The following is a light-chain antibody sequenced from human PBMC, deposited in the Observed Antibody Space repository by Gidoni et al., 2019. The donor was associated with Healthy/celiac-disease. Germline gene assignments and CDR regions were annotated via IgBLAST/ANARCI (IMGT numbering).Light chain of an antibody. CDR1: QSFSCF. Sequence: PALLDFSPGERATLSCRASQSFSCFLSWYQQQPGQAPMLLIYEASIRATGIPARFSGSWSGKDFTLTSSSLEPEDFAVYYCQHRSNWPLTFXGXTKVEIK. J-gene: IGKJ4*01. CDR2: EAS. CDR3: QHRSNWPLT. V-gene: IGKV3-11*01.